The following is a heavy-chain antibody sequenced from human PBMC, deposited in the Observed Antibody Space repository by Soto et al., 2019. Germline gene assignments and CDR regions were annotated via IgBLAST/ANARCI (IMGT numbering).Heavy chain of an antibody. V-gene: IGHV4-39*01. D-gene: IGHD4-17*01. Sequence: SETLCLTCSVSGGSISGSGCYWGWIRQPPGKGLEWIGSIYYSGSTYYNPSLKSRVTISVDTSKNQFSLKLSSVTAADTAVYYCARRRSYGDLDYWGQGTLVTVSS. CDR1: GGSISGSGCY. CDR3: ARRRSYGDLDY. J-gene: IGHJ4*02. CDR2: IYYSGST.